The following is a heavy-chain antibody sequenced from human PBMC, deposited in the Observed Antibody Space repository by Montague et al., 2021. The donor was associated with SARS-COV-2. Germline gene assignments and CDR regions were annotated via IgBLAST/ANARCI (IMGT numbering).Heavy chain of an antibody. D-gene: IGHD5-18*01. CDR3: ARGSYDPDAFDI. J-gene: IGHJ3*02. CDR2: IYYSGST. Sequence: SETLSLTCTVSGGSISSYYWSWIRQPPGKGLEWIGYIYYSGSTNXNPSLKSRVTISVDTSKNQFSLKLSSVTAADTAVYYCARGSYDPDAFDIWGQGTMVTVSS. V-gene: IGHV4-59*01. CDR1: GGSISSYY.